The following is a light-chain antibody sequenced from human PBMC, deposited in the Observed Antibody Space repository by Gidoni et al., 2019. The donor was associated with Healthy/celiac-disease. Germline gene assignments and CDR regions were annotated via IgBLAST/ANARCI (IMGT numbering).Light chain of an antibody. CDR2: SNN. J-gene: IGLJ1*01. Sequence: QYVLTQPPSASGTPGQRVTISCSGSSSNSGSNYVYWYQQLPGTAPKLLIYSNNQRPSGVPDRFSGSQSGTSASLAISGLRSEDDADYYCAAWDDSLSGLVFGTGTKVTVL. CDR3: AAWDDSLSGLV. CDR1: SSNSGSNY. V-gene: IGLV1-47*02.